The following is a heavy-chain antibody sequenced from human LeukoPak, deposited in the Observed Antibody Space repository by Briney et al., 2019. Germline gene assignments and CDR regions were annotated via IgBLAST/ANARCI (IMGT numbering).Heavy chain of an antibody. D-gene: IGHD4-11*01. CDR2: FKTKYNQV. CDR1: GSTFNDYA. J-gene: IGHJ4*02. CDR3: ARSVPDYTRFDY. Sequence: GGSLRLSCVASGSTFNDYAMNWVRQAPGKGLEWVSTFKTKYNQVYYAESVRGRFTISTDNSKNTVFLQMNSLGAEDTALYYCARSVPDYTRFDYWGQGALVTVSS. V-gene: IGHV3-23*05.